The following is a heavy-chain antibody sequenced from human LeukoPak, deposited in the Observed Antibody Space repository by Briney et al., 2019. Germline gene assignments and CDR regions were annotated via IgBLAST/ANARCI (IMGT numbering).Heavy chain of an antibody. CDR1: GGSISSYY. J-gene: IGHJ4*02. CDR3: AREVTTYYYDSSGYYSFDY. Sequence: SETLSLTCTVSGGSISSYYWSWTRQPAGKGLEWIGRIYTSGSTNYNPSLKSRVTMSVDTSKNQFSLKLSSVTAADTAVYYCAREVTTYYYDSSGYYSFDYWGQGTLVTVSS. V-gene: IGHV4-4*07. D-gene: IGHD3-22*01. CDR2: IYTSGST.